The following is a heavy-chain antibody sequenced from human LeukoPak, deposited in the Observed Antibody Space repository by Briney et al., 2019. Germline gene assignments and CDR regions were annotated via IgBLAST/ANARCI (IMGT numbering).Heavy chain of an antibody. CDR2: ISSSSSYI. CDR1: GFTFSSYS. J-gene: IGHJ1*01. V-gene: IGHV3-21*01. Sequence: PGGSLRLSCAASGFTFSSYSMNWVRQAPGKGLEWVSSISSSSSYIYYADSVKGRFTISRDNAKNSLYLQMNSLRAEDTAVYYCARDAPGLAASMVDWGQGTLVTV. D-gene: IGHD6-13*01. CDR3: ARDAPGLAASMVD.